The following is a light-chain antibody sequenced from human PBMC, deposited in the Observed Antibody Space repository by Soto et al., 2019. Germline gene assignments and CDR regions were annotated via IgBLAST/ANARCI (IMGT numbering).Light chain of an antibody. CDR3: CAYAGSSTFEV. Sequence: QSALTQPASVSGSPGQSITISCTGNSSDVGSYNLVSWYQQHPGKAPKLMIYEGSKRPSGVSNRFSGSKSGNTASLTISGLQAEDEADDYCCAYAGSSTFEVFGGGTKLTVL. CDR2: EGS. CDR1: SSDVGSYNL. V-gene: IGLV2-23*03. J-gene: IGLJ2*01.